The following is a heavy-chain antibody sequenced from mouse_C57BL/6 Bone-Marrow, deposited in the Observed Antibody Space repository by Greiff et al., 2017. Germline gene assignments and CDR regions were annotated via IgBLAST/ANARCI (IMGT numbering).Heavy chain of an antibody. Sequence: DVKLVESGGGLVKPGGSLKLSCAASGFTFSSYAMSWVRQTPEKRLEWVATISDGGSYTYYPDNVKGRFTISRDNAKNNLYLQMSHLKSEDTAMYYCARDPHYSNYEGVAYWGQGTLVTVSA. J-gene: IGHJ3*01. V-gene: IGHV5-4*01. CDR3: ARDPHYSNYEGVAY. CDR1: GFTFSSYA. D-gene: IGHD2-5*01. CDR2: ISDGGSYT.